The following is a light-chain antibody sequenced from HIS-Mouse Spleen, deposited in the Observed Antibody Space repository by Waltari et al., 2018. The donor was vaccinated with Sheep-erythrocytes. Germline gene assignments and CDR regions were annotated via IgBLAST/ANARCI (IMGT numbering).Light chain of an antibody. Sequence: QSALTQPRPVPGSPGQSVPISCTGTSSDVGGYTYVSWYQQHPGNAPKLMIYDVSKRPSGVPDRFSGSKSGNTASLTISGLQAEDEADYYCCSYAGSYNHVFATGTKVTVL. J-gene: IGLJ1*01. CDR2: DVS. CDR1: SSDVGGYTY. CDR3: CSYAGSYNHV. V-gene: IGLV2-11*01.